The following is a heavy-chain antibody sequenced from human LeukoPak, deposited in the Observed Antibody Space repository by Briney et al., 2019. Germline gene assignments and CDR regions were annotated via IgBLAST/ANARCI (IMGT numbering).Heavy chain of an antibody. CDR2: IWYEGSNK. CDR1: GFTFSSYG. D-gene: IGHD6-19*01. V-gene: IGHV3-33*06. Sequence: GGSLRLSCAASGFTFSSYGMHWVRQAPGKGLEWVAVIWYEGSNKSYADSVKGRFTISRDNSKNTLYLQMNSLRAEDTAVYYCAKDRGRLVPNNWFDPWGQGTLVTVSS. CDR3: AKDRGRLVPNNWFDP. J-gene: IGHJ5*02.